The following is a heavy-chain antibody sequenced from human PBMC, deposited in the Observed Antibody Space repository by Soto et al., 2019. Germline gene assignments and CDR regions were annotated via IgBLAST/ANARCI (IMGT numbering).Heavy chain of an antibody. CDR1: GGSISSGGYY. CDR3: AREVTRPYSSSSWFDP. V-gene: IGHV4-31*03. J-gene: IGHJ5*02. CDR2: IYYSGST. Sequence: QVQLQESGPGLVKPSQTLSLTCTVSGGSISSGGYYWSWIRQHPGKGLEWIGYIYYSGSTYYNPSLKSRVTISVDTSKNQFSLKLSSMTAADTAVYYCAREVTRPYSSSSWFDPWGQGTLVTVSS. D-gene: IGHD6-6*01.